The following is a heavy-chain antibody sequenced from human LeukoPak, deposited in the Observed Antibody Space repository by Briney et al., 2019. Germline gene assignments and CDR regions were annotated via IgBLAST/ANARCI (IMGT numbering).Heavy chain of an antibody. Sequence: PSETLSLTCAVYGGSFSGYYWSWIRQPPGKGLEWIGEINHSGSTNYNPSLKSRVTISVDTSKNQFSLKLSSVTAADTAVYYCARSEYYYGSGSYFFDYWGQGTLVTVSS. D-gene: IGHD3-10*01. CDR1: GGSFSGYY. V-gene: IGHV4-34*01. CDR3: ARSEYYYGSGSYFFDY. J-gene: IGHJ4*02. CDR2: INHSGST.